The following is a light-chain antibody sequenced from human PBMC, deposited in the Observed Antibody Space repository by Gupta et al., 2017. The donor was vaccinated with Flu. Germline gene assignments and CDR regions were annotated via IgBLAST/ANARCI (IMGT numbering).Light chain of an antibody. CDR3: QTYNSDNHWV. CDR1: SGSITSHF. V-gene: IGLV6-57*01. Sequence: SGSITSHFVHWYQQRPGSPPTTVIYEDNQRPSGVPDRFSGSIDSSSNSASLTISGLKTEDEAAYYCQTYNSDNHWVFGGGTTLTVL. CDR2: EDN. J-gene: IGLJ3*02.